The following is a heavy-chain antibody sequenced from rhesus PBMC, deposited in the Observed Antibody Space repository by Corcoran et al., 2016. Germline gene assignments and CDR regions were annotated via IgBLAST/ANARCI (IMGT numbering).Heavy chain of an antibody. CDR2: IDGDSAAT. CDR3: ARDENGKHFKF. D-gene: IGHD4-35*01. Sequence: QVILRQWGERLVKPSETLSLACAVYGGSIRGDYYRSWIRQAPGKGLEWIGNIDGDSAATNYNPSLKNRVTISRDTYKNHFFLSLTSVTAADTAMYFCARDENGKHFKFWGQGALVAVSS. CDR1: GGSIRGDYY. V-gene: IGHV4-73*01. J-gene: IGHJ1*01.